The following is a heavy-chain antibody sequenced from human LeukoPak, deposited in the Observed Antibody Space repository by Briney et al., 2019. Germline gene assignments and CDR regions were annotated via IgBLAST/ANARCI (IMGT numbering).Heavy chain of an antibody. CDR1: GGSISSYY. Sequence: PSETLSLTCTVSGGSISSYYWSWIRQPPGKGLEWIGYIYYSGSTNYNPSLKSRVTISVDTSKNQFSLKLSSVTAADTAVYYCARDGPDGYNYYYYYGMDVWGQGTTVTVSS. CDR3: ARDGPDGYNYYYYYGMDV. D-gene: IGHD5-24*01. CDR2: IYYSGST. J-gene: IGHJ6*02. V-gene: IGHV4-59*01.